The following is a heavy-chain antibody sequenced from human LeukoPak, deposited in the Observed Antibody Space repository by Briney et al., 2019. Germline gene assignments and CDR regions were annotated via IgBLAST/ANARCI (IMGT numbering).Heavy chain of an antibody. CDR3: ARHRGYYDTRGAFDI. D-gene: IGHD3-22*01. V-gene: IGHV4-59*08. Sequence: SETLSLTCAMSGDSISGSYWSWIRQPPGKGLEWIGYIYYSGSTNYNPSLKSRVTISVDTSKNQFSLKLSSVTAAGTAVYYCARHRGYYDTRGAFDIWGQGTMVTVSS. J-gene: IGHJ3*02. CDR1: GDSISGSY. CDR2: IYYSGST.